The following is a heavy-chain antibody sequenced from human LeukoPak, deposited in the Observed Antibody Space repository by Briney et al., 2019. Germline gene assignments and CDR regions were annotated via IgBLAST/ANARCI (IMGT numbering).Heavy chain of an antibody. CDR3: ARDRTGEAIN. D-gene: IGHD4-17*01. CDR1: GYTFTSYY. CDR2: INPSGGST. J-gene: IGHJ4*02. V-gene: IGHV1-46*01. Sequence: ASVKVSCKASGYTFTSYYIHWVRQAPGQGLEWMGLINPSGGSTNYAQKLQGRVTMTTDTSTSTAYMELRSLRSDDTAVYYCARDRTGEAINWGQGTLVTVSS.